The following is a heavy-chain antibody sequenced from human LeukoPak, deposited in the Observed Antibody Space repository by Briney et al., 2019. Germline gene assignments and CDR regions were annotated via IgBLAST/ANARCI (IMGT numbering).Heavy chain of an antibody. CDR3: ARDRSDSSGSQIRIYYFDY. CDR1: GYTFTSYY. Sequence: GASVKVSCKASGYTFTSYYMHWVRQAPGQGLEWMGIINPSGGSTSYAQKFQGRVTMTRDTSISTAYMELSRLRSDDTAVYYCARDRSDSSGSQIRIYYFDYWGQGTLVTVSS. CDR2: INPSGGST. V-gene: IGHV1-46*01. D-gene: IGHD3-22*01. J-gene: IGHJ4*02.